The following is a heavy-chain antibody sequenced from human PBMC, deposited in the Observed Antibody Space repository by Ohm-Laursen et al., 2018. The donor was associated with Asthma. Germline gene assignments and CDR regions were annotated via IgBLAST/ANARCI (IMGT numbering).Heavy chain of an antibody. CDR1: GYSLSSYA. Sequence: ASVKVSCKPSGYSLSSYAISWVRQAPGQRPEWMGWIYIRNTNYAPKFRDRITLSTDTSTNTAYMDLRSLRSDDTAVYYCVRDIVDRFDFWGQGSLVTVSS. D-gene: IGHD1-26*01. CDR2: IYIRNT. J-gene: IGHJ4*02. V-gene: IGHV1-18*04. CDR3: VRDIVDRFDF.